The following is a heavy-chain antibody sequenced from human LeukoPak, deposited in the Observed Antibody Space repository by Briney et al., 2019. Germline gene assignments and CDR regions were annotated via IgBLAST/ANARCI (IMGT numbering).Heavy chain of an antibody. CDR3: ARADYDILTGYYLDY. CDR2: TYYSGST. Sequence: SETLSLSCTVSGGSISSGRYYWSWIRQHPGKGLEWIGFTYYSGSTNYNPSLKSRVIISLDTSKNQFSLKLSSVTAADTAVYYCARADYDILTGYYLDYWGQGTLVTVSS. J-gene: IGHJ4*02. CDR1: GGSISSGRYY. D-gene: IGHD3-9*01. V-gene: IGHV4-31*03.